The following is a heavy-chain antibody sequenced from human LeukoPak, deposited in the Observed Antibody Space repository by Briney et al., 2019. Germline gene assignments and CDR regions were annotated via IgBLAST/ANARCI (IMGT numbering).Heavy chain of an antibody. CDR2: ISNRGAAT. CDR3: AKVRAEGVWYFDL. V-gene: IGHV3-23*01. D-gene: IGHD3-16*01. J-gene: IGHJ2*01. Sequence: GGSLRLSCVGSGFTFSAYPMTWVRQAPGQGLEGVSGISNRGAATYYADSVKGRFTISRDDSKNTLYLQMNSLRAGDTAVYYCAKVRAEGVWYFDLWGRGSLVTVSS. CDR1: GFTFSAYP.